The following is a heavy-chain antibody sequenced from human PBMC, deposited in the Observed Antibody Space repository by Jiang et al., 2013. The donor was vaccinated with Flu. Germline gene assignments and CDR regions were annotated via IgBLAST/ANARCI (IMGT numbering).Heavy chain of an antibody. CDR2: ISNTGDT. CDR1: RTSIINYY. CDR3: ARPLQAYYYGLDV. Sequence: GLVKPSETLSLTCTVSRTSIINYYWSWIRQSPGKGLEWIGFISNTGDTKYNPSLKSRVTMSLDTSNNQFSLKLSSVTAADTAVYYCARPLQAYYYGLDVWGQGTTVIVSS. V-gene: IGHV4-59*01. J-gene: IGHJ6*02.